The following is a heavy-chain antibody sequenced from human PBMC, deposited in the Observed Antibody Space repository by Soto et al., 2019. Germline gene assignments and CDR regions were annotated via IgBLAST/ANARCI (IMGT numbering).Heavy chain of an antibody. D-gene: IGHD3-9*01. Sequence: SETLSLTCTVSGGSISSSSYYWGWIRQPPGKGLEWIGSIYYSGSTYYNPSLKSRVTISVDTSKNQFSLKLSSVTAADTAVYYCARQGNYDILTDYYYYYGMDVWGQGTTVTVS. CDR3: ARQGNYDILTDYYYYYGMDV. CDR1: GGSISSSSYY. CDR2: IYYSGST. J-gene: IGHJ6*02. V-gene: IGHV4-39*01.